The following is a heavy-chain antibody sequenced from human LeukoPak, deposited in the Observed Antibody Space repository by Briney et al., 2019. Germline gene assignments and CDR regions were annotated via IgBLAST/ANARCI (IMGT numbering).Heavy chain of an antibody. Sequence: GSLRLSCTASGFTFSGFWMSWVRQAPGKGLEWVANIKQDGSVKHYVDSVKGRFTVSRDNAKNSLYLQMSSLRAEDTALYYCAREAGGNWFDPWGQGTLVTVSS. CDR1: GFTFSGFW. CDR3: AREAGGNWFDP. D-gene: IGHD3-16*01. CDR2: IKQDGSVK. V-gene: IGHV3-7*03. J-gene: IGHJ5*02.